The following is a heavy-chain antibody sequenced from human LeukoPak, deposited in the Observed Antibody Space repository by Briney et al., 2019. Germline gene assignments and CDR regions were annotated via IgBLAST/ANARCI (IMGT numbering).Heavy chain of an antibody. CDR2: FSGSGGST. J-gene: IGHJ4*02. CDR3: ARDWSYYYDILTGPGGYFDY. Sequence: PGGSLRLSCAASGFTFSSYAMSWVRQAPGKGLECISGFSGSGGSTYYADSVKGRFTISRDNAKNSLYLQMNSLRAEDTAVYYCARDWSYYYDILTGPGGYFDYWGQGTLVTVSS. D-gene: IGHD3-9*01. CDR1: GFTFSSYA. V-gene: IGHV3-23*01.